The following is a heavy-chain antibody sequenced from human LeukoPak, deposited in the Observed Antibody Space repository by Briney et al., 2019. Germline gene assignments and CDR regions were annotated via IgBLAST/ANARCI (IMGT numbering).Heavy chain of an antibody. J-gene: IGHJ6*03. CDR1: GFTFRSYS. CDR3: ARVNAQLARNYYYFYMDV. CDR2: ISSSSSTI. D-gene: IGHD6-6*01. V-gene: IGHV3-48*04. Sequence: PGGSLRLSCAASGFTFRSYSMNWVRQAPGKGLEWVSYISSSSSTIYHADSVKVRFTISRDNAKNSLYLQMNSLRAEDTAAYYCARVNAQLARNYYYFYMDVWAKGTTVTVSS.